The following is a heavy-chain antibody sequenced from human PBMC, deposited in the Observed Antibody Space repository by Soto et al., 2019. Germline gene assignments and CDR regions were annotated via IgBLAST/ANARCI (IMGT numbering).Heavy chain of an antibody. CDR2: IYNSGST. CDR3: ATRIVGASTEFDY. CDR1: GGSISSGGYS. Sequence: SETLSLTCAVSGGSISSGGYSWSWIRQPPGKSLEWIGYIYNSGSTYYNPSLKSRVTISVDRSKNQFSLKLSSVTAADTAVYYCATRIVGASTEFDYWGQGTLVTVSS. J-gene: IGHJ4*02. V-gene: IGHV4-30-2*01. D-gene: IGHD1-26*01.